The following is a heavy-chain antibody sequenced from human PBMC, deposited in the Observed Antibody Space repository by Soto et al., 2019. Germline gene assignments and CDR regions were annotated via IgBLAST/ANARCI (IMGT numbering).Heavy chain of an antibody. CDR1: GGSFSGYY. D-gene: IGHD5-12*01. Sequence: PSETLSLTCAVYGGSFSGYYWSWIRQPPGKGLEWIGEINHSGSTNYNPSLKSRVTISVDTSTNQFSLKLSSVTAADTAVYYCARAHRPRYSGYDPGLNWFDPWGQGTLVTVSS. V-gene: IGHV4-34*01. J-gene: IGHJ5*02. CDR3: ARAHRPRYSGYDPGLNWFDP. CDR2: INHSGST.